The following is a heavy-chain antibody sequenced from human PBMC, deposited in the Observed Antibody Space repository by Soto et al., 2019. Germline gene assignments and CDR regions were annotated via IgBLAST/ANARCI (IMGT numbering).Heavy chain of an antibody. V-gene: IGHV4-34*01. Sequence: TSETLSLTCAVYGGSFSGYYWSWIRQPPGKGLEWIGEINHSGSTNHNPSLKSRVTISVDTSKNQFSLKLSSVTAADTAVYYCARGRRYDSSGYYPDFDYWGQGTLVTVSS. CDR1: GGSFSGYY. D-gene: IGHD3-22*01. J-gene: IGHJ4*02. CDR2: INHSGST. CDR3: ARGRRYDSSGYYPDFDY.